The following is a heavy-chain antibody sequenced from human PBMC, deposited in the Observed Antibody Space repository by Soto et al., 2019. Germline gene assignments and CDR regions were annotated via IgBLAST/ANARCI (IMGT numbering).Heavy chain of an antibody. D-gene: IGHD3-3*01. CDR2: ISGSGGST. Sequence: GGSLRLSCAASGFTFSSYAMSWVRQAPGKGLEWVSAISGSGGSTYYADSVKGRFTISRDNSKNTLYLQMNSLRAEDTAVYYCAKTQLPGYYDFWSGYPPFDYWGQGTLVTVSS. CDR3: AKTQLPGYYDFWSGYPPFDY. CDR1: GFTFSSYA. V-gene: IGHV3-23*01. J-gene: IGHJ4*02.